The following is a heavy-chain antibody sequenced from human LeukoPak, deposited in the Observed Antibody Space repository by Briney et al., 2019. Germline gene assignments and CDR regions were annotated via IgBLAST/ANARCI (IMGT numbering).Heavy chain of an antibody. CDR1: GFTLSTYT. D-gene: IGHD6-6*01. CDR3: AREYSSSSGRAFDI. CDR2: ISSSSSTI. J-gene: IGHJ3*02. V-gene: IGHV3-48*02. Sequence: TGGSLRLSCAASGFTLSTYTMNWVRQAPGKGLQWFSYISSSSSTIYYADSVKGRFTISSDNAKNSLYLQMNSLRDEDTAVYYCAREYSSSSGRAFDIWGQGTMVTVSS.